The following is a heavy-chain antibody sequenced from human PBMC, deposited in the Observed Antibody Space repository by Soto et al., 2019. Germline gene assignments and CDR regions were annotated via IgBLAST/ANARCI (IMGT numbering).Heavy chain of an antibody. CDR3: VRDRYSSSGWFDP. V-gene: IGHV6-1*01. CDR2: TYYRSRFFS. Sequence: SQTLSLTCAISGDSVSSYSAAWNWIRQSSSGGLEWLGRTYYRSRFFSDYAESVKSRIIINPDTSKNQFSLQLKSVTPEDTAVYYCVRDRYSSSGWFDPWGQGTPVTVS. D-gene: IGHD3-10*01. J-gene: IGHJ5*02. CDR1: GDSVSSYSAA.